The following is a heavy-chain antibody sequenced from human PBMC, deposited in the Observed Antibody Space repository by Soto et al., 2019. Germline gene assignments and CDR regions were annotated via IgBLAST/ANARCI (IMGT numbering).Heavy chain of an antibody. V-gene: IGHV4-39*01. Sequence: SEILSLTCTVSGGSIRSSSYYWGWIRQPPGKGLEWIGSIYYSGSTYYNPSLKSRVTISVDTSKNQFSLKLSSVTAADTAVYYCATIAVAGTGPDYWGQGTLVTVSS. D-gene: IGHD6-19*01. CDR1: GGSIRSSSYY. CDR2: IYYSGST. CDR3: ATIAVAGTGPDY. J-gene: IGHJ4*02.